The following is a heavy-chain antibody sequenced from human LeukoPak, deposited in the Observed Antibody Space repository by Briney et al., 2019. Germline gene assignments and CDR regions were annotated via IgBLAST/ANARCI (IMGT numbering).Heavy chain of an antibody. V-gene: IGHV3-53*01. CDR3: AGGERGFILD. D-gene: IGHD1-1*01. J-gene: IGHJ4*02. Sequence: GGSLRLSCAASGFTVSSNYMSWVRQAPGKGLEWVSVIYSGGSTYYADSVKGRFTISRDNSKNTLYLQINRLRADGTGVYYCAGGERGFILDWGQGTLVSVSS. CDR2: IYSGGST. CDR1: GFTVSSNY.